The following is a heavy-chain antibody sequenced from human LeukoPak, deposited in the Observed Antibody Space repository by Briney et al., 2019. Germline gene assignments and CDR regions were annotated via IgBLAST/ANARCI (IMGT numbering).Heavy chain of an antibody. CDR1: GYTFTGYY. V-gene: IGHV1-2*02. Sequence: GASVKVSCKASGYTFTGYYMHWVRQAPGQGLEWMGWINPNSGDTNYSQKFQGRVSMTRDTSINTAYMELSRLTSDDTAVYYCASGGLLGYCSSTSCSPYSNWFDPWGQGTLVTVSS. D-gene: IGHD2-2*01. J-gene: IGHJ5*02. CDR2: INPNSGDT. CDR3: ASGGLLGYCSSTSCSPYSNWFDP.